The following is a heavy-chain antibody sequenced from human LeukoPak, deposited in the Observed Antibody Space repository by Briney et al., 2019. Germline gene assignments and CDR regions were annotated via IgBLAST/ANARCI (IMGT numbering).Heavy chain of an antibody. CDR3: ARETIFGIYYYYMDV. CDR1: GGSISSHY. V-gene: IGHV4-4*07. D-gene: IGHD3-3*01. CDR2: IYTSGST. J-gene: IGHJ6*03. Sequence: SXTLSLTCTVSGGSISSHYWSWVRQPAGKGLEWIGRIYTSGSTNYNPSLKSRVTMSVETCKNQFSLKLSSVTAADTAVYYCARETIFGIYYYYMDVWGKGTTVTVSS.